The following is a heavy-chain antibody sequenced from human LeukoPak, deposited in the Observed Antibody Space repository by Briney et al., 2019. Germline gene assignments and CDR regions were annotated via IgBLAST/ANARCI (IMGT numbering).Heavy chain of an antibody. CDR2: VYDSGTT. CDR1: GGSISRYY. J-gene: IGHJ6*03. Sequence: SETLSLTCTVSGGSISRYYWSWIRQPPGKGLEWFGYVYDSGTTNYNPSLKSRVTISVDTSKNQFSLKLSSVTAADTAVYYCARDSQYYYYMDVWGKGTTVTVSS. CDR3: ARDSQYYYYMDV. V-gene: IGHV4-59*12.